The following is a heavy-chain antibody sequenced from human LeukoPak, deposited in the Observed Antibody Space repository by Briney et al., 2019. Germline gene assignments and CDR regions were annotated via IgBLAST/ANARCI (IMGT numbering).Heavy chain of an antibody. Sequence: GGSLRLSCAASGFTFSSYAMHWVRQAPGKGLEWVAVISYDGSNKYYADSVKGRFTISRDNSKNTLYLQMNSLRAEDTAVYYCARGTHYGSGSFRAFDIWGQGTMVTVSS. CDR1: GFTFSSYA. CDR3: ARGTHYGSGSFRAFDI. D-gene: IGHD3-10*01. CDR2: ISYDGSNK. J-gene: IGHJ3*02. V-gene: IGHV3-30-3*01.